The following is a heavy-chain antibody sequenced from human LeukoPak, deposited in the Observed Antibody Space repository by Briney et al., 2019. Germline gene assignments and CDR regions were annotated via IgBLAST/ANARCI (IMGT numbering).Heavy chain of an antibody. CDR1: GGSISSYY. Sequence: SETLSLTCTVSGGSISSYYWSWIRQPPGKGLEWIGYIYHSGSTYYNPSLKSRVTISVDRSKNQFSLKLSSVTAADTAVYYCARGGSSSWYSWFDPWGQGTLVTVSS. CDR2: IYHSGST. V-gene: IGHV4-59*12. J-gene: IGHJ5*02. CDR3: ARGGSSSWYSWFDP. D-gene: IGHD6-13*01.